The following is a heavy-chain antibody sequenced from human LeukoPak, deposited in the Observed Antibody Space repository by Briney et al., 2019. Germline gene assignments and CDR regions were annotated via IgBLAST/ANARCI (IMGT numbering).Heavy chain of an antibody. CDR1: GFTFSTYA. Sequence: GGSLRLSCAASGFTFSTYAMSWVRQAPGKGLEWVSGISGRGGSTYYADSVKGRFTISRDDSKNTLYLQMNSLRAEDTAVYYCAKAGSIRFDCWGQGTLVTVSS. J-gene: IGHJ4*02. CDR3: AKAGSIRFDC. D-gene: IGHD1-26*01. CDR2: ISGRGGST. V-gene: IGHV3-23*01.